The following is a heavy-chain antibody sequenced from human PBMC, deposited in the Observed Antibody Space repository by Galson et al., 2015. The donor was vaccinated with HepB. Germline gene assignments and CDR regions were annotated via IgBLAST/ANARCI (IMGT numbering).Heavy chain of an antibody. CDR3: AARDYGDFDY. V-gene: IGHV1-2*06. D-gene: IGHD4-17*01. Sequence: SVKVSCKASGYTFTDYYMHWVRQAPGQGLEWMGRINPNNGVIDYAQKFQGRVTMTRDTSIGTAYMELSRLRSDDTAVYYCAARDYGDFDYWGHGTLVTVSS. J-gene: IGHJ4*01. CDR2: INPNNGVI. CDR1: GYTFTDYY.